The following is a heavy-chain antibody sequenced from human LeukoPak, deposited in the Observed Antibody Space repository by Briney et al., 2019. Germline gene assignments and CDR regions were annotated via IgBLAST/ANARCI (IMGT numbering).Heavy chain of an antibody. V-gene: IGHV4-34*01. D-gene: IGHD2-15*01. CDR1: GGSFSGYY. Sequence: SETLSPTCAVYGGSFSGYYWSWIRQPPGEGLEWIGEINHSGSTNYNPSLKSRVTISVDTSKNQFSLKLSSVTAADTAVYYCASGVAATYWGQGTLVTVSS. J-gene: IGHJ4*02. CDR3: ASGVAATY. CDR2: INHSGST.